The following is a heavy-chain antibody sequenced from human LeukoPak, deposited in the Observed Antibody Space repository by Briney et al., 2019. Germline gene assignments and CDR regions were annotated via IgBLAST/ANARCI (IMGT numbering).Heavy chain of an antibody. CDR2: IPYDGSNK. CDR3: ARDTDTAMVTAGGWFDP. CDR1: GFTFSSYA. V-gene: IGHV3-30-3*01. J-gene: IGHJ5*02. Sequence: GGSLRLSCAASGFTFSSYAMHWVRQAPGKGLEWVAVIPYDGSNKYYADSVKGRFTISRDNSKNTLYLQMNSLRAEDTAVYYCARDTDTAMVTAGGWFDPWGQGTLVTVSS. D-gene: IGHD5-18*01.